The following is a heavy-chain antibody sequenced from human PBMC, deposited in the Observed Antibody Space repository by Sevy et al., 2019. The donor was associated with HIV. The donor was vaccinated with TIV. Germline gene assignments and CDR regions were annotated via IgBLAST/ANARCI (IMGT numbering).Heavy chain of an antibody. V-gene: IGHV3-15*01. D-gene: IGHD3-16*01. CDR1: GFTFSNVW. Sequence: GGSLRLSCAASGFTFSNVWMTWVRQAPGKGLEWVAHFKSKSDDGTTDYAAPVKGRFTISRDDSKNTLSLQMNSLKTEDTGVYYCATGGSLFQHWGQGTLVTVSS. J-gene: IGHJ1*01. CDR3: ATGGSLFQH. CDR2: FKSKSDDGTT.